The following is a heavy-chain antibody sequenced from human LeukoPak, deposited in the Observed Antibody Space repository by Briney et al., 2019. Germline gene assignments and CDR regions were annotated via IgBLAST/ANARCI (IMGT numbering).Heavy chain of an antibody. CDR1: GFTFSSYA. V-gene: IGHV3-23*01. Sequence: GGSLRLSCAASGFTFSSYAMSWVRQAPGKGLEWVSVISGSGGSTYYADSVKGRFTISRDNSKNTLYLQMNSLRAEDTAVYYCAKGTPYYYGSGSYSFDCWGQGTLVTVSS. CDR3: AKGTPYYYGSGSYSFDC. CDR2: ISGSGGST. J-gene: IGHJ4*02. D-gene: IGHD3-10*01.